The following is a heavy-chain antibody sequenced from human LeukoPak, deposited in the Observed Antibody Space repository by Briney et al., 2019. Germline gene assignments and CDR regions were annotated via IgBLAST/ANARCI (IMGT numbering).Heavy chain of an antibody. CDR2: IYYSGST. CDR3: ARRPFSYGDY. Sequence: KTSETLSLTCTVSGGSISSSSYYWGWIRQPPGKGQEWIGSIYYSGSTYYNPSLKSRVTISVDTSKNQFSLKLSSVTAADTAVYYCARRPFSYGDYWGQGTLVTVSS. CDR1: GGSISSSSYY. V-gene: IGHV4-39*01. J-gene: IGHJ4*02. D-gene: IGHD5-18*01.